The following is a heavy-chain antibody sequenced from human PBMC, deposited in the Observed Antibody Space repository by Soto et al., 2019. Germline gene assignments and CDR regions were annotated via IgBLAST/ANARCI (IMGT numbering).Heavy chain of an antibody. D-gene: IGHD2-2*02. J-gene: IGHJ6*02. CDR2: IIPIFGTA. V-gene: IGHV1-69*13. Sequence: SVKVSCKASGGTFSSYAISWVRQAPGQGLEWMGGIIPIFGTANYAQKFQGRVTITADESTSTAYMELSSLRSEDTAVYYCARHPAIVVVPAAIRKYYYYYCMDVLDQGTTGT. CDR1: GGTFSSYA. CDR3: ARHPAIVVVPAAIRKYYYYYCMDV.